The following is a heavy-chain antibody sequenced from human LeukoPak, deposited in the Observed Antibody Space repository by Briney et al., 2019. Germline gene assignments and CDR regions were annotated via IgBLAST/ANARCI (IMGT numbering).Heavy chain of an antibody. Sequence: GGSLRLSCAASGFTFSSYWMSWVRQAPGKGLEWMANIKQDGSEKNYVDSVKGRFTISRDNAENSLYLHMNSLRAEDTAAYYCARTGGSGKYTYNFDYWGQGILVTVSS. CDR2: IKQDGSEK. D-gene: IGHD3-10*01. CDR3: ARTGGSGKYTYNFDY. CDR1: GFTFSSYW. J-gene: IGHJ4*02. V-gene: IGHV3-7*05.